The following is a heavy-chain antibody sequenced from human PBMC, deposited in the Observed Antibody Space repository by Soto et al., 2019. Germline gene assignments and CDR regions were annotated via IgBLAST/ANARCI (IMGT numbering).Heavy chain of an antibody. CDR3: ARASSSGPFDY. Sequence: KASETLSLTCTVSGGSISSGDYYWSWIRQPPGKGLEWIGYIYYSGSTYYNPSLKSRVTISVDTSKNQFSLELSSVTAADTAVYYCARASSSGPFDYWGQGTLVTGSS. CDR1: GGSISSGDYY. J-gene: IGHJ4*02. V-gene: IGHV4-30-4*01. D-gene: IGHD6-6*01. CDR2: IYYSGST.